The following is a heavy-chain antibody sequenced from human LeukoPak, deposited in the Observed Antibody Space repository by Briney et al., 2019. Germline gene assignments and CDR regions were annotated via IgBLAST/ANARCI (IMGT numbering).Heavy chain of an antibody. Sequence: SETLSLTCAVYGESLSKYYWTWIRQSPGRGLEWIGEINHRGSTNLNPSLKSRVTLSVDTSKHQFSLKLTSVTAADAAVYYCTSSVGSTDYWGQGTLVTVSS. D-gene: IGHD1-26*01. V-gene: IGHV4-34*01. CDR3: TSSVGSTDY. CDR1: GESLSKYY. CDR2: INHRGST. J-gene: IGHJ4*02.